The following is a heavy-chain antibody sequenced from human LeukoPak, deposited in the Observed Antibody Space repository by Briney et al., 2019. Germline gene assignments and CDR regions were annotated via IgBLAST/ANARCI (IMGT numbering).Heavy chain of an antibody. J-gene: IGHJ4*02. D-gene: IGHD3-10*01. CDR1: GGTFSSYA. Sequence: GASVKVSCKASGGTFSSYAISWVRQAPGQGLEWMGGIIPSFGTANYAQKFQGRVTITTDESTSTAYMELSSLRSEDTAVYYCAREKTGILSFDYWGQGTLVTVSS. CDR3: AREKTGILSFDY. CDR2: IIPSFGTA. V-gene: IGHV1-69*05.